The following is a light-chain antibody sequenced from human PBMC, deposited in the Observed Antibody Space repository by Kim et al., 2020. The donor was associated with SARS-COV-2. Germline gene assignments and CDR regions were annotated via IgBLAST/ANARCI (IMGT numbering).Light chain of an antibody. CDR3: QQLYSYPPWT. J-gene: IGKJ1*01. V-gene: IGKV1-9*01. CDR1: RPISTY. CDR2: AAY. Sequence: IQLTQSPSSLSASAGDRVTITCRASRPISTYLAWYQQKPGKAPELLIHAAYILQSGVPSRFSGSGSGTDFTLTISSLQPEDFATYFCQQLYSYPPWTFGQGTKVDIK.